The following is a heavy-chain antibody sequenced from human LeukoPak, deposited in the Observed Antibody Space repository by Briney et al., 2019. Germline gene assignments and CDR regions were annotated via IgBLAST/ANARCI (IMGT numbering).Heavy chain of an antibody. CDR2: IYYAGNT. Sequence: SETLSLTCTVSGGSMSSYYWTWIRQPPGKGLEWIGYIYYAGNTNYNPSLKSRVTISVDTSKNQFSLKLSSVTAADTAVYYCARHGKRGYSYGYSDYYGMDVWGQGTTVTVSS. D-gene: IGHD5-18*01. J-gene: IGHJ6*02. CDR3: ARHGKRGYSYGYSDYYGMDV. V-gene: IGHV4-59*08. CDR1: GGSMSSYY.